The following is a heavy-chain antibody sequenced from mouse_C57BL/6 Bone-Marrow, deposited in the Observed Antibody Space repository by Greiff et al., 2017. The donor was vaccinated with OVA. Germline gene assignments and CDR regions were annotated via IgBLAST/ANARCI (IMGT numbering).Heavy chain of an antibody. CDR1: GYTFTSYG. CDR3: ARHLLYYYGSSY. Sequence: QVQLQQPGAELARPGASVKLSCKASGYTFTSYGISWVKQRTGQGLGWIGEIYPRSGNTYYNEKFKGKATLTADKSSSTAYMELRSLTSEDSAVYFCARHLLYYYGSSYWGQGTTLTVSS. CDR2: IYPRSGNT. D-gene: IGHD1-1*01. V-gene: IGHV1-81*01. J-gene: IGHJ2*01.